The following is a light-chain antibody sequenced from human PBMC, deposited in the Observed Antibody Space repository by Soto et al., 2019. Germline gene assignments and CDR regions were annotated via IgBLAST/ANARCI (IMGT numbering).Light chain of an antibody. CDR1: SSDVGAHNH. V-gene: IGLV2-14*01. J-gene: IGLJ1*01. CDR2: EVT. Sequence: QSALTQPASVSGSPGQSITISCTGTSSDVGAHNHVSWYQQHPGKAPKLMIYEVTNRPSGVSNRFSGSKSGNTASLTISGLQAEDEADYYCISYTSSSTPYVFGPGTKVTVL. CDR3: ISYTSSSTPYV.